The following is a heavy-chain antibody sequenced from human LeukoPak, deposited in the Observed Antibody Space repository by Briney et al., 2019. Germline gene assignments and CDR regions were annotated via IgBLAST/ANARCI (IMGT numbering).Heavy chain of an antibody. CDR3: ARGGIIVGVDY. V-gene: IGHV4-39*07. J-gene: IGHJ4*02. Sequence: PSETLSLTCTVSGVSISSSNSYWGWIRQPPGKGLEWIGSIYYSGNTYYNASLKSQVSISIDTSKNQFSLKLSSVTAADTAVYYCARGGIIVGVDYWGLGTLVTVSS. D-gene: IGHD1-26*01. CDR1: GVSISSSNSY. CDR2: IYYSGNT.